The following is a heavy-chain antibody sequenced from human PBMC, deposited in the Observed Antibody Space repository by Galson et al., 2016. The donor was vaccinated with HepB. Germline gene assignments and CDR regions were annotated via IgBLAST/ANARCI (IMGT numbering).Heavy chain of an antibody. D-gene: IGHD6-13*01. J-gene: IGHJ3*02. Sequence: SVKVSCKASGYTFTGYYIHWVRQAPGQGLEWMGWINPNSGGTNFAQKFQGRVTMTRDTSVTTAYMELSSLISDDTAVYYCARGDSSNWYGAFHIWGQGTMVTVSS. V-gene: IGHV1-2*02. CDR3: ARGDSSNWYGAFHI. CDR1: GYTFTGYY. CDR2: INPNSGGT.